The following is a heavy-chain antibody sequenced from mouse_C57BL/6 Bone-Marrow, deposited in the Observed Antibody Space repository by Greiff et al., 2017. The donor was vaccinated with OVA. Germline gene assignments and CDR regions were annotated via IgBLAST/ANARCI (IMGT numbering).Heavy chain of an antibody. V-gene: IGHV1-81*01. CDR3: ARRDYYDWYFDV. D-gene: IGHD1-1*01. J-gene: IGHJ1*03. CDR2: IYPRSGNT. CDR1: GYTFTSSG. Sequence: VQLQESGAELARPGASVKLSCKASGYTFTSSGISWVKQRTGQGLEWIGEIYPRSGNTYYNEKFKGKATLTAEQSSSTAYMELSSLTSEDAAVYFCARRDYYDWYFDVWGTGTTVTVSS.